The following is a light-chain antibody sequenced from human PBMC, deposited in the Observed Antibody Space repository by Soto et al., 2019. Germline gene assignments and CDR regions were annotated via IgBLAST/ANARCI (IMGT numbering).Light chain of an antibody. CDR2: QNN. V-gene: IGLV3-1*01. Sequence: SYELTQPPSVSVSPGQTASITCSGDKMEDKYASWYQQKPGQSPMLVIYQNNKRPSGIPERFPGSNSGNTATLTISGTQATDEADYYCQAWGSSTGVFGTGTKVTVL. CDR3: QAWGSSTGV. CDR1: KMEDKY. J-gene: IGLJ1*01.